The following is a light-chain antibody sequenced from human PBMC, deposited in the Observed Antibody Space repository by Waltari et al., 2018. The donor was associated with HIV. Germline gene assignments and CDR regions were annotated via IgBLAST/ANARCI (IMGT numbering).Light chain of an antibody. Sequence: QSVFPQPPSVSAAPEPTVTIPCSGSRATIGHVSLSWYQHLPGAAPKLLIYDNDKRPSGIPDRFSGSKSGTSATLGITGHQTGDEADYYCVTWDTSLSGGVFGGGTKLTVL. V-gene: IGLV1-51*01. CDR3: VTWDTSLSGGV. J-gene: IGLJ3*02. CDR2: DND. CDR1: RATIGHVS.